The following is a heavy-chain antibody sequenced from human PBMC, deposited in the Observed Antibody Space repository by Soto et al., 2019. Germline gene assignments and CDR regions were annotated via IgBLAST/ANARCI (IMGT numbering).Heavy chain of an antibody. J-gene: IGHJ4*02. D-gene: IGHD6-25*01. CDR2: IWYDGSKK. V-gene: IGHV3-33*01. CDR1: GFTFSRYG. Sequence: QVQLVESGGGVVQPGRSLRVSCVTSGFTFSRYGMHWVRQAPGKGLEWVAVIWYDGSKKYYADFVKGRFTISRDDSKNTLYLQMNSLRAEDTAVYYCARDLGSTNYYFDYWGLGTLVIDSS. CDR3: ARDLGSTNYYFDY.